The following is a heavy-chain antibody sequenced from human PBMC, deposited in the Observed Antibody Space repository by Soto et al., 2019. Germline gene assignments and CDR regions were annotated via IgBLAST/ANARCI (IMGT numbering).Heavy chain of an antibody. J-gene: IGHJ6*02. Sequence: RGESLKISCKGSGYSFTSYWIGWVRQMPGKGLEWMGIIYPGDSDTRYSPSFQGQVTISADKSISTAYLQWSSLKASDTAMYYCARSPPQGDYYYGMDVWGQGTTVTVSS. CDR3: ARSPPQGDYYYGMDV. CDR1: GYSFTSYW. CDR2: IYPGDSDT. V-gene: IGHV5-51*01.